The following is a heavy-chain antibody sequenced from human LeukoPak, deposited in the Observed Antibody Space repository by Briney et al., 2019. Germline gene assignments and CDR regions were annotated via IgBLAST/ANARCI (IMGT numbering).Heavy chain of an antibody. CDR2: ISSSGGTI. CDR1: GFTFSSYE. V-gene: IGHV3-48*03. D-gene: IGHD6-25*01. CDR3: ARDGDLAPAVPFDC. J-gene: IGHJ4*02. Sequence: PGGSLRLSCAASGFTFSSYEMNWVRQAPGKGLEWVSYISSSGGTIYYADSVKGRFTISRDNAKNSLYLQMNSLRAEDTAVYYCARDGDLAPAVPFDCWGQGTLVTVFS.